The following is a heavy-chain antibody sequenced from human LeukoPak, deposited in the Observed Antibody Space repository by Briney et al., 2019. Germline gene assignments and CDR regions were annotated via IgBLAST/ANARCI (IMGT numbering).Heavy chain of an antibody. D-gene: IGHD3-10*01. CDR2: INPNSGGT. J-gene: IGHJ4*02. Sequence: ASVKVSCKASGYTFTGYYMHWVRQAPGQGLEWMGWINPNSGGTNYAQKFQGRVTMTRDASISTAYMELSRLRSDDTAVYYCAALRLYYYGSGSSDYWGQGTLVTVSS. CDR3: AALRLYYYGSGSSDY. V-gene: IGHV1-2*02. CDR1: GYTFTGYY.